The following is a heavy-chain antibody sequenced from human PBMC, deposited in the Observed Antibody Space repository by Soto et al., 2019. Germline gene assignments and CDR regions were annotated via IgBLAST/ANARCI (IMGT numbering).Heavy chain of an antibody. CDR3: TSHYIVGATDFDY. J-gene: IGHJ4*02. V-gene: IGHV3-73*01. CDR2: IRSKANSYAT. CDR1: GFTFSGSA. Sequence: PGGSLRLSCAASGFTFSGSAMHWVRQASGKGLEWVGRIRSKANSYATAYAASVKGRFTISRDDSKNTAYLQMNSLKTEDTAVYYCTSHYIVGATDFDYWGQGTLVTVSS. D-gene: IGHD1-26*01.